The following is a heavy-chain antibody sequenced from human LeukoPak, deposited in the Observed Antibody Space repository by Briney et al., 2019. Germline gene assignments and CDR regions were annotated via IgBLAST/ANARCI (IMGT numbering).Heavy chain of an antibody. D-gene: IGHD3-10*01. V-gene: IGHV3-74*01. CDR1: GFTFSSYW. CDR2: INSDGSST. Sequence: GGSLRLSCAASGFTFSSYWMHWVRQAPGKGLVWVSRINSDGSSTSYADSVKGRFTISRDNAKNSLYLQMNSLRAEDTALYYCAKATGDFYYYGMDVWGQGTTVTVSS. J-gene: IGHJ6*02. CDR3: AKATGDFYYYGMDV.